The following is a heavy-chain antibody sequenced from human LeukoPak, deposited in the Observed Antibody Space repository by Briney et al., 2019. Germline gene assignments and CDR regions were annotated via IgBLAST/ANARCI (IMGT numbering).Heavy chain of an antibody. V-gene: IGHV4-59*04. J-gene: IGHJ4*02. CDR3: ARLVDTAMVRGFDY. Sequence: SETLSLTCTVSGESISGFYWTWIRQPPGKGLEWIGTISYSGTTYYSPSLKSRVTISLDTSKNQFSLKLSSVTAADTAVYYCARLVDTAMVRGFDYWGQGTLVTVSS. D-gene: IGHD5-18*01. CDR1: GESISGFY. CDR2: ISYSGTT.